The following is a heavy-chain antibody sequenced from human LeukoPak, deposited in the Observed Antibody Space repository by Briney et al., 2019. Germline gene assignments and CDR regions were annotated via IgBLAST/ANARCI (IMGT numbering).Heavy chain of an antibody. CDR1: GFTFSSYA. CDR3: ARDRSIVVVAATLDY. V-gene: IGHV3-30-3*01. J-gene: IGHJ4*02. CDR2: ISYDGSNK. Sequence: GRSLRLSCAASGFTFSSYAMHWVRQAPGKGLEWVAVISYDGSNKYYADSVKGRFTISRDNSKNTLYLQMNSLRAEDTAVYYCARDRSIVVVAATLDYWGQGTLVTVSS. D-gene: IGHD2-15*01.